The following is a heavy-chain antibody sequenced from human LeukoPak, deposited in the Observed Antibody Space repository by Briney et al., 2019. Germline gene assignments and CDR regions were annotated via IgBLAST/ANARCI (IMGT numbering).Heavy chain of an antibody. D-gene: IGHD6-19*01. CDR1: GYTFSAYC. V-gene: IGHV1-2*02. CDR2: INPKSGGT. J-gene: IGHJ4*02. CDR3: VRDLGISGWYAPPLGYFDS. Sequence: ASVKVSCKASGYTFSAYCMHWVRQAHGQGLEWMGWINPKSGGTNYAQQFQDRVTMTRDTSISSTYMELSRLKSDDTAVYYCVRDLGISGWYAPPLGYFDSWGQGTLVTVSS.